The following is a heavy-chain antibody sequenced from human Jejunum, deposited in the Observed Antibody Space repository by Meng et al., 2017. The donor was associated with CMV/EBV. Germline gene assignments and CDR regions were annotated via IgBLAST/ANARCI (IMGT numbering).Heavy chain of an antibody. CDR3: ARLGELRFLEWLLPFDY. D-gene: IGHD3-3*01. Sequence: WVRQAPGKGLEWMGIIYPGDSDTRYSPSFQGQVTISADKSISTAYLQWSSLKASDTAMYYCARLGELRFLEWLLPFDYWGQGTLVTVSS. J-gene: IGHJ4*02. V-gene: IGHV5-51*01. CDR2: IYPGDSDT.